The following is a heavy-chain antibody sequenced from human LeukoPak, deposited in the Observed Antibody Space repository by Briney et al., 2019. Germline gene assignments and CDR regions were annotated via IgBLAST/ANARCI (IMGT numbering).Heavy chain of an antibody. Sequence: GGSLRLSCAASGFTFSTYTMHWVRQAPGKRLEWVTLILSDGSNKYYADSVKGRFTISRDNSMNTLYLQMNSLGAEDTAVYYCARDRGYNYGHNLDYWGQGTQVTVSS. D-gene: IGHD5-18*01. J-gene: IGHJ4*02. V-gene: IGHV3-30-3*01. CDR3: ARDRGYNYGHNLDY. CDR1: GFTFSTYT. CDR2: ILSDGSNK.